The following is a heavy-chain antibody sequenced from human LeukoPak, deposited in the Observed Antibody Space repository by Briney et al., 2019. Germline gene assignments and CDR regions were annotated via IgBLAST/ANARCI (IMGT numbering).Heavy chain of an antibody. J-gene: IGHJ4*02. CDR1: GFTFRTYW. CDR3: AKIPRVSSSWFWEGPVGLDY. CDR2: INEDGSIT. D-gene: IGHD6-13*01. V-gene: IGHV3-74*01. Sequence: GGSLRLSCAVSGFTFRTYWMHWVRQVPGEGLVWVLRINEDGSITNYADSVKGRFTISRDNSKNTLYLQMNSLRAEDTAVYYCAKIPRVSSSWFWEGPVGLDYWGQGTLVTVSS.